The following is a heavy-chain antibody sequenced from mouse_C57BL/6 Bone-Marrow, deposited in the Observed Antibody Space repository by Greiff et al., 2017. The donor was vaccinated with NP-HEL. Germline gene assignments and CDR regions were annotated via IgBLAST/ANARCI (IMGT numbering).Heavy chain of an antibody. Sequence: QVQLQQPGAELVKPGASVKLSCKASGYTFTSYWMHWVKQRPGQGLEWIGMIHPNSGSTNYNEKFKSKATLTVDKSSSTAYMQLSSLTSEDSAVYYCVRPYYGYWYFDVWGTGTTVTVSS. CDR1: GYTFTSYW. J-gene: IGHJ1*03. CDR2: IHPNSGST. V-gene: IGHV1-64*01. CDR3: VRPYYGYWYFDV. D-gene: IGHD1-1*01.